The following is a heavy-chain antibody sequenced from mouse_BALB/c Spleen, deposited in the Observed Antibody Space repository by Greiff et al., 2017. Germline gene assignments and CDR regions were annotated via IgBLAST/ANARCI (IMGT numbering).Heavy chain of an antibody. CDR3: NGGGSSDGAMDY. J-gene: IGHJ4*01. D-gene: IGHD1-1*01. CDR1: GFNIKDYY. CDR2: IDPENGDN. V-gene: IGHV14-4*02. Sequence: EVQLQQSGAELVRSGASVKLSCTASGFNIKDYYMHWVKQRPEQGLEWIGWIDPENGDNEYAPKFQGKATMTADTSSNTAYLQLSSLTSEDTAVYYCNGGGSSDGAMDYWGQGTSVTVSS.